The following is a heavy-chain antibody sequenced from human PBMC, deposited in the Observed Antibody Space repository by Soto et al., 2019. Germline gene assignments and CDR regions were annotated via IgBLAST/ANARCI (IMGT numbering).Heavy chain of an antibody. J-gene: IGHJ3*02. CDR1: GFTFSSYA. CDR3: AKDAFDVNLRNCGGDCFDDAVDI. Sequence: GGSLRLSCAASGFTFSSYAMSWVRQAPGKGLEWVSAISGSGGSTYYADSVKGRFTISRDNSKNTLYLQMNSLRAEDTAVYYCAKDAFDVNLRNCGGDCFDDAVDIGGQGTRVTVSS. V-gene: IGHV3-23*01. CDR2: ISGSGGST. D-gene: IGHD2-21*02.